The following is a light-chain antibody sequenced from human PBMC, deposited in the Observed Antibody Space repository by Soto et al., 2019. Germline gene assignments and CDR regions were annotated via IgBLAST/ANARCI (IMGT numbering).Light chain of an antibody. CDR2: GAS. CDR3: QQYNNRPPQK. Sequence: EIVLTQSPATLSLSPVERATLSCRSSQSVSSYLAWCQQKPGQAPRLLIYGASTRATGIPVRFSGSGSGTQFTLTISSLQSEDFAIYYCQQYNNRPPQKFGQGTKVDIK. J-gene: IGKJ1*01. V-gene: IGKV3-15*01. CDR1: QSVSSY.